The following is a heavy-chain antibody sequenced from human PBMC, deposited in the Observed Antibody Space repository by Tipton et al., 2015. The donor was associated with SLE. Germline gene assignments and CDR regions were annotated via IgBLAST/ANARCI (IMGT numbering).Heavy chain of an antibody. J-gene: IGHJ6*02. Sequence: SLRLSCAASGFSFSDYSMNWVRQAPGKGLEWVSSISRSGSTILYADSVKGRFTISKDNGKNSLYLQMDSLRAEDTGLYYCARRTGPSAGCYGMDVWCQGAAVTVSS. CDR3: ARRTGPSAGCYGMDV. D-gene: IGHD1-1*01. CDR1: GFSFSDYS. V-gene: IGHV3-21*06. CDR2: ISRSGSTI.